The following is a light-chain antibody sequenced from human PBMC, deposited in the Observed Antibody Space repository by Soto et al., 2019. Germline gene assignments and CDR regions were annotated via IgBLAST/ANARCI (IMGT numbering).Light chain of an antibody. CDR1: QSVSSD. CDR3: QQYGSLSWT. V-gene: IGKV3-20*01. CDR2: GAS. Sequence: EIVMTQSPSTLSVVPWERSTLSFRASQSVSSDLAWYQQKPGQAPRLLIYGASSRATGIPDRFSGSGSGTDFTLTISRLEPEDFAVYYCQQYGSLSWTFGQGTKVDIK. J-gene: IGKJ1*01.